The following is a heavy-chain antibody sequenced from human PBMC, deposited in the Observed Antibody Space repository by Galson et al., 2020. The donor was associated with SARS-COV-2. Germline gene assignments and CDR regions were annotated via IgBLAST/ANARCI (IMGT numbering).Heavy chain of an antibody. D-gene: IGHD5-12*01. Sequence: GGSLRLSCLASGFILSDYPINWVRQAPGKGLEWVASISSRSTHKYYIDSVRGRFTISRDNAKNSVFLQMNSLRLEDTAMYFCARDSYALALETVEAPGYPFDYWGQGTLVTVSS. V-gene: IGHV3-21*01. J-gene: IGHJ4*02. CDR1: GFILSDYP. CDR3: ARDSYALALETVEAPGYPFDY. CDR2: ISSRSTHK.